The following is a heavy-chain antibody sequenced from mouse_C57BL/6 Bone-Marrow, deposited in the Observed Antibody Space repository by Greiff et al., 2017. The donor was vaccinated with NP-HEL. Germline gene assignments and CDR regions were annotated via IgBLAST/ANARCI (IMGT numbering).Heavy chain of an antibody. V-gene: IGHV2-6-1*01. Sequence: VQVVESGPGLVAPSQSLSITCTVSGFSLTSYGVHWVRQPPGKGLEWLVVIWSDGSTTYNSALKSRLSISKDNSKSQVFLKMNSLQTDDTAMYYCARHSGDYGSSYGAMDYWGQGTSVTVSS. CDR1: GFSLTSYG. J-gene: IGHJ4*01. CDR3: ARHSGDYGSSYGAMDY. CDR2: IWSDGST. D-gene: IGHD1-1*01.